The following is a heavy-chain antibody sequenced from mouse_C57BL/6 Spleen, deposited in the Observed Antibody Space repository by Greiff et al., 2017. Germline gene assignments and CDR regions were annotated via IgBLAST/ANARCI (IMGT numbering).Heavy chain of an antibody. CDR2: IYPGSGST. D-gene: IGHD2-1*01. V-gene: IGHV1-55*01. J-gene: IGHJ2*01. CDR3: ARKMGAYGNYVGY. Sequence: VQLQQPGAELVKPGASVKMSCKASGYTFTSYWITWVKQRPGQGLEWIGDIYPGSGSTNYNEKFKSKATLTVDTSSSTAYMQLSSLTSEDSAVYYCARKMGAYGNYVGYWGQGTTLTVSS. CDR1: GYTFTSYW.